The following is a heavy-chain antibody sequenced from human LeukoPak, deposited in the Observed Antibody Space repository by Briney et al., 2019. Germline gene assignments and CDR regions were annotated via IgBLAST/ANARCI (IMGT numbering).Heavy chain of an antibody. Sequence: SETLSLTCTVSGGSVSSGNYYWRWIRQPPGKGLEWIAFISHSGSTSYNPSLKSRVTISDDTSKTQFSLKLTSMTAADTAVYYCARAEGERYYVNYFDYWGHGILVTVSS. CDR2: ISHSGST. D-gene: IGHD1-26*01. CDR3: ARAEGERYYVNYFDY. CDR1: GGSVSSGNYY. V-gene: IGHV4-61*01. J-gene: IGHJ4*03.